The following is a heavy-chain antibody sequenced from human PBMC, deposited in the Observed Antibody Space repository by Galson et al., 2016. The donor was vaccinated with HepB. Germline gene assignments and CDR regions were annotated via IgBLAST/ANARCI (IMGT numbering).Heavy chain of an antibody. CDR2: IFYSGGT. V-gene: IGHV4-59*11. D-gene: IGHD3-16*01. CDR3: ARDLGRNGGFDY. J-gene: IGHJ4*02. CDR1: GGSISGPH. Sequence: SETLSVTCTVSGGSISGPHWSWIRQPPGKGLEGIGDIFYSGGTNYNPSLTSRVTMSEDTSKNQFSLKLSSMTAADTAVYYCARDLGRNGGFDYWGQGTLVTVAS.